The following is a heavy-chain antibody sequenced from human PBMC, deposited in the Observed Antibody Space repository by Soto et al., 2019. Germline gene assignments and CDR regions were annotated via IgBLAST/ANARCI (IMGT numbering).Heavy chain of an antibody. CDR3: ARHIVVVTATQTYFDY. V-gene: IGHV1-69*13. D-gene: IGHD2-21*02. CDR1: GGTFSSYA. J-gene: IGHJ4*02. Sequence: SVKVSCKASGGTFSSYAISWVRQAPGQGLEWMGGIIPIFGTANYAQKFQGRVTITADESTSTAYMELSSLRSEDTAVYYCARHIVVVTATQTYFDYWGQGTLVTVSS. CDR2: IIPIFGTA.